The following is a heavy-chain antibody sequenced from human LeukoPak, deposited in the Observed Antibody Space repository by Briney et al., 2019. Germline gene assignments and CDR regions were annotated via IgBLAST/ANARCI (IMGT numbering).Heavy chain of an antibody. J-gene: IGHJ4*02. CDR1: GFTFSSYG. CDR2: ISNDGSNK. V-gene: IGHV3-30*18. Sequence: GGSLRLSCAASGFTFSSYGMHWVRQAPGKGLEWVAVISNDGSNKYYADSVKGRFTISRDNSKNTLYLQMNSLRAEDTAVYYCAKGLLVVVITTSFDYWGQGTLVTVSS. D-gene: IGHD3-22*01. CDR3: AKGLLVVVITTSFDY.